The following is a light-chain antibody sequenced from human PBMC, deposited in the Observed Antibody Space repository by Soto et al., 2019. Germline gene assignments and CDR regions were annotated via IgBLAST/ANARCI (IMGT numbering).Light chain of an antibody. CDR3: NSYTSSTSRPYV. CDR2: EVS. Sequence: QSLLTQPASVSGSPGQSITISCTGTTNDVGGYNYVSWYQQHPGKAPNRLIFEVSSRPSGVSNRFSGSKSGNTASLTISALQAEDEADYFCNSYTSSTSRPYVFGTGTKVTVL. CDR1: TNDVGGYNY. V-gene: IGLV2-14*01. J-gene: IGLJ1*01.